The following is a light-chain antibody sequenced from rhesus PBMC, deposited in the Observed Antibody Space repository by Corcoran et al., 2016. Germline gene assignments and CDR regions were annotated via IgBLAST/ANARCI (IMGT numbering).Light chain of an antibody. CDR1: QGISDY. V-gene: IGKV1-36*02. J-gene: IGKJ3*01. CDR3: LQGYSTPFT. Sequence: DIQMTQSPSSLSVSVGDRVTITCRASQGISDYLRWYKQKPGKAPKRLIYAATSLESGVPSRFSGSGSGTEFTLPISRLRPVDFAAYSCLQGYSTPFTFGPETKLNIK. CDR2: AAT.